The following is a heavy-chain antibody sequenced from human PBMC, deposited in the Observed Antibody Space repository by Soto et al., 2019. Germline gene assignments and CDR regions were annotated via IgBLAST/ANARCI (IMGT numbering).Heavy chain of an antibody. Sequence: QVQLQESGPGLVKPSETLSLTCTVSGGSISSHYWSWIRQPPGKGLEWIGYINYSGSTNYNPSLKSRVTISVDTSKNQVSLKLNSVTAADTAVYYCGRDHSSGYNYIFGYWGQGTLVTVSS. CDR1: GGSISSHY. J-gene: IGHJ4*02. CDR2: INYSGST. D-gene: IGHD3-22*01. V-gene: IGHV4-59*11. CDR3: GRDHSSGYNYIFGY.